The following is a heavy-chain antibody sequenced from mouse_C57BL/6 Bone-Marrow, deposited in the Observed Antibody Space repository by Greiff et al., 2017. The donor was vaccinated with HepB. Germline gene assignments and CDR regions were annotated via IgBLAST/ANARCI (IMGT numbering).Heavy chain of an antibody. V-gene: IGHV5-6*02. CDR2: ISSGGSYT. CDR1: GFTFSSYG. D-gene: IGHD1-1*01. CDR3: ARDYSGSSYDFDY. Sequence: EVKLVESGGDLVKPGGSLKLSCAASGFTFSSYGMSWVRQTPDKRLEWVATISSGGSYTYYPDSVKGRFTKSRDNAKNTLYLQMSSLTSEDTAMYYCARDYSGSSYDFDYWGQGTTLTVSS. J-gene: IGHJ2*01.